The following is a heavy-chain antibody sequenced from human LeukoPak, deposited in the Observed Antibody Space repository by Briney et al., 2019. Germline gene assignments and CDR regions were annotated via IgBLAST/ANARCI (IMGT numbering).Heavy chain of an antibody. CDR2: MSPNSGNT. D-gene: IGHD1-26*01. CDR1: GYTFTSYD. CDR3: ARNLSGSPPLFDY. J-gene: IGHJ4*02. V-gene: IGHV1-8*01. Sequence: ASVKVSCKASGYTFTSYDINWVRQATGQGLEWMGWMSPNSGNTGYAQKFQGRITMTRNTSISTAYMELSSLRSEDTAVYYCARNLSGSPPLFDYWGQGILVTVSS.